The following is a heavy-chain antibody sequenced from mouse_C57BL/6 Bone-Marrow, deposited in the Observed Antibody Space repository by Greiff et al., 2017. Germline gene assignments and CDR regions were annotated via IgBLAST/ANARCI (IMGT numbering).Heavy chain of an antibody. CDR1: GFNIKDYY. D-gene: IGHD2-3*01. V-gene: IGHV14-2*01. Sequence: EVQLQQSGAELVKPGASVKLSCTASGFNIKDYYMHWVKQRTEQGLEWIGRIDPEDGETKYAPKFQGKATLTADTASNTAYLQRSSLTSEDTAVYYCASIWLLRAYWGQGTLVTVSA. J-gene: IGHJ3*01. CDR2: IDPEDGET. CDR3: ASIWLLRAY.